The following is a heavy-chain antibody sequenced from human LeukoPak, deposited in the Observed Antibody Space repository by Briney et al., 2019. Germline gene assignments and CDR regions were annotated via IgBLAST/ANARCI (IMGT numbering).Heavy chain of an antibody. Sequence: GGSLRLSCAVSGFTFSSYEMNWVRQAPGKEMDYISAISRSGGGTYYADSVKGRFTISRDNSKNTLYLQLDSLKTEDMAVYFCARSAVADVYYYYYGMDVWGQGTAVIVSS. CDR1: GFTFSSYE. CDR2: ISRSGGGT. CDR3: ARSAVADVYYYYYGMDV. J-gene: IGHJ6*02. D-gene: IGHD6-19*01. V-gene: IGHV3-64*02.